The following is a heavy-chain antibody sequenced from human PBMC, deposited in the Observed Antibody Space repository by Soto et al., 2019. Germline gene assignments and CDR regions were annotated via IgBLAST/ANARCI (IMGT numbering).Heavy chain of an antibody. J-gene: IGHJ4*02. CDR3: SITAMINRYSSTSLDY. D-gene: IGHD5-18*01. CDR1: GLTFSNVW. Sequence: GGSLRLSCAASGLTFSNVWMTWVRQAPGKGLEWVCRIKSKSAGGTTHVPAPSNARFSISTNDSKNTFFLLMISLKSDDAALYYCSITAMINRYSSTSLDYWGRGTQVTVSS. CDR2: IKSKSAGGTT. V-gene: IGHV3-15*01.